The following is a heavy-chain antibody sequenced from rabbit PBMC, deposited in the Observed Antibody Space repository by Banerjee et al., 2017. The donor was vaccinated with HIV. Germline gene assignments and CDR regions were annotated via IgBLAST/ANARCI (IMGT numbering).Heavy chain of an antibody. D-gene: IGHD8-1*01. CDR2: IYADSSGTT. Sequence: QEQLVESGGGLVKPEGSLTLTCTASGFSFSSSYFMCWVRQAPGKGLEWIACIYADSSGTTYYASWAKGRFTISKTSSTTVTLQMTSLTAADTATYFCASGVGSNYGNGLWGPGTLVTVS. CDR3: ASGVGSNYGNGL. CDR1: GFSFSSSYF. V-gene: IGHV1S45*01. J-gene: IGHJ4*01.